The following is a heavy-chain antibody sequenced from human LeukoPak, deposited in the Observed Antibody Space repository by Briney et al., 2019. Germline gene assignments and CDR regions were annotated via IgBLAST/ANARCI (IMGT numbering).Heavy chain of an antibody. CDR2: ISGDADST. Sequence: PGGFLRLSCAASGFTFSSYGMSWVRQAPGKGLEWVSGISGDADSTYYADSVKGRFTISRDNSKNMVYLQMSSLRAEDTAVYYCAKKYYYDSRGYYFDYWGQGTLVTVSS. J-gene: IGHJ4*02. CDR3: AKKYYYDSRGYYFDY. CDR1: GFTFSSYG. D-gene: IGHD3-22*01. V-gene: IGHV3-23*01.